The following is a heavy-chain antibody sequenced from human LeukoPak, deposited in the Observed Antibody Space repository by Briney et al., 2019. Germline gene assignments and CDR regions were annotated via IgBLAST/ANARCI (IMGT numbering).Heavy chain of an antibody. Sequence: SETLSLTCTVSGGSISSHYWSWIRQRPGKGLEYVGYVYDTGSANYNPALKSRVTISVDTSKNQFSLKLSSVTAADTAVYYCARVVGGYTYGVFDYWGQGILVTVSS. CDR1: GGSISSHY. CDR2: VYDTGSA. J-gene: IGHJ4*02. V-gene: IGHV4-59*11. CDR3: ARVVGGYTYGVFDY. D-gene: IGHD5-18*01.